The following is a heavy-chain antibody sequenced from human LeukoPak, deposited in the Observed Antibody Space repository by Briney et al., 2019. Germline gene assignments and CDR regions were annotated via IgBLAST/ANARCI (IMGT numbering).Heavy chain of an antibody. Sequence: PGGSLRLSCAASGFTVSSNYMSWVRQAPGKGLEWVSVIYSGGSTYYADSVKGRFTISRDNAKNSLYLQMNSLRAEDTAVYYCARVSFGRGLDYWGQGTLVTVSS. CDR2: IYSGGST. V-gene: IGHV3-66*01. CDR1: GFTVSSNY. J-gene: IGHJ4*02. D-gene: IGHD1-26*01. CDR3: ARVSFGRGLDY.